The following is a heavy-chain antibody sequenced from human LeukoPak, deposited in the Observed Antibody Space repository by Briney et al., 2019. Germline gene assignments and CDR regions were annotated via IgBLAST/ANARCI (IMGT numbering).Heavy chain of an antibody. CDR2: IDSDGTGT. D-gene: IGHD2-21*01. CDR3: TREGLDP. V-gene: IGHV3-74*01. CDR1: GFPFSRYW. J-gene: IGHJ5*02. Sequence: PGGSLRPSCAAPGFPFSRYWMHWGRQAPGKGLVWVSGIDSDGTGTIYADSVRGRFTISRDNAKNTMYLQMNSLRAEDTAVYYCTREGLDPWGQGTLVTVSS.